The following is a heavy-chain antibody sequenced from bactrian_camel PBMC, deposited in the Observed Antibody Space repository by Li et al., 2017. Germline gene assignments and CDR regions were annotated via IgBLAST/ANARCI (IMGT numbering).Heavy chain of an antibody. Sequence: HVQLVESGGGSVQAGDSLRLSCVFIGRTSGDYCMGWFRQSPGKEREGVAAIRRDDLTAYTDSVKGRFTISRDSAKNTVYLQMNNLQPEDTATYYCAEGRGSRGEHCYSLNYWGQGTQVTVS. D-gene: IGHD6*01. CDR2: IRRDDLT. CDR3: AEGRGSRGEHCYSLNY. V-gene: IGHV3S55*01. CDR1: GRTSGDYC. J-gene: IGHJ4*01.